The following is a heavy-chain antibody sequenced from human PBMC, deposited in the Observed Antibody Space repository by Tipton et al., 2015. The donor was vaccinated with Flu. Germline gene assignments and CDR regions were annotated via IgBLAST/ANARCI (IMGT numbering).Heavy chain of an antibody. D-gene: IGHD6-13*01. CDR1: GFTFDDFA. V-gene: IGHV3-9*01. CDR3: AKGRSGALAATGTLDL. J-gene: IGHJ5*02. Sequence: RSLRLSCAASGFTFDDFAMSWIRQSPGKGLERVCGLSWNSDYIAYADSVRGRFTISRDNAKNALYVEMSSLRPEDAALYYCAKGRSGALAATGTLDLWGQGTLVTDSS. CDR2: LSWNSDYI.